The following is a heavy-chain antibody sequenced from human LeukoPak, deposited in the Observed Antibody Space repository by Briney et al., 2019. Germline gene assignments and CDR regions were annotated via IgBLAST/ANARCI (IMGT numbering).Heavy chain of an antibody. CDR1: GGALSGYS. D-gene: IGHD2-2*01. V-gene: IGHV4-34*01. CDR2: INHSGST. CDR3: ARGRGVVPEPYYFDY. Sequence: SETLSLTRAVYGGALSGYSWSWIPQPPREGLERVGGINHSGSTNYNPSLKSRVTISVDTSKNQFSLKLSSVTAADTAVYYCARGRGVVPEPYYFDYWGQGTLVTVSS. J-gene: IGHJ4*02.